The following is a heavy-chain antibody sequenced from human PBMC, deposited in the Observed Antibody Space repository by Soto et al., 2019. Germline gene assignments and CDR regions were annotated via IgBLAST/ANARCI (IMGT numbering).Heavy chain of an antibody. V-gene: IGHV3-23*01. Sequence: EVVLLESGGGVVQPGGSLRLSCAASGFTFRNYAMTWVRQAPGKGLEWVSSVSNSGGASYYADSVKGRFTISRDNSKNALYLHMNSLRAEDTAVYYCAKDRHIVDPLGSDVWGQGTLVTVSS. J-gene: IGHJ3*01. CDR3: AKDRHIVDPLGSDV. CDR1: GFTFRNYA. CDR2: VSNSGGAS. D-gene: IGHD1-26*01.